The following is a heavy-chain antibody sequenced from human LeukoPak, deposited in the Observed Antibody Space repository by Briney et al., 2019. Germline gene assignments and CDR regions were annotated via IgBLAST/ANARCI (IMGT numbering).Heavy chain of an antibody. V-gene: IGHV3-23*01. CDR2: ISGSGANT. D-gene: IGHD2-21*01. J-gene: IGHJ4*02. CDR1: GFTFSSYA. Sequence: GGSLRLSCAVSGFTFSSYAMSWVRQAPGKGLEWVSGISGSGANTYHADSVKGRFTISRDNSKNTLYVQMNSLRAEDTAVYYCATEKGDSPDYWGQGTLVTVSS. CDR3: ATEKGDSPDY.